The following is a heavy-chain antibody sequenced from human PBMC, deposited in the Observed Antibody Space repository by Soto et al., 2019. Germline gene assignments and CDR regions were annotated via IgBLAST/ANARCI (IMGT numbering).Heavy chain of an antibody. V-gene: IGHV3-30*18. D-gene: IGHD6-19*01. CDR2: ISYDGSNK. CDR3: AKEIRHSSGWYHYYDGMDV. Sequence: SLRLSCAASGFTFSSYGMHWVRQAPGKGLEWVAVISYDGSNKYYADSVKGRFTISRDNSKNTLYLQMNSLRAEDAAVYYCAKEIRHSSGWYHYYDGMDVWGQGTTVTVSS. CDR1: GFTFSSYG. J-gene: IGHJ6*02.